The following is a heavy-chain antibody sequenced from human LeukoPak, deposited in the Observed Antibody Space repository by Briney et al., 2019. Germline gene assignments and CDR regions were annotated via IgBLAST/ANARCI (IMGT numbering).Heavy chain of an antibody. J-gene: IGHJ4*02. Sequence: ASVKVSCKASGYTFSSYYLHWVRQAPGQGLEWMGRIIPILGIASYAQKFQGRVTITADKSTSTAYMELSSLRSEDTAVYYCARGVYYDSSGYPDYWGQGTLVTVSS. CDR1: GYTFSSYY. D-gene: IGHD3-22*01. CDR3: ARGVYYDSSGYPDY. V-gene: IGHV1-69*04. CDR2: IIPILGIA.